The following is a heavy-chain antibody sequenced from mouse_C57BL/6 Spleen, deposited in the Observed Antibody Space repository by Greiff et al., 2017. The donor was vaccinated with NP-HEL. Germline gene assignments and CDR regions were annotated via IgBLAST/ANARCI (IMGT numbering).Heavy chain of an antibody. J-gene: IGHJ4*01. CDR1: GYTFTSYG. CDR2: IYIGNGYT. D-gene: IGHD2-5*01. V-gene: IGHV1-58*01. Sequence: EVKLMESGAELVRPGSSVKMSCKTSGYTFTSYGINWVKQRPGQGLEWIGYIYIGNGYTEYNEKFKGKATLTSDTSSSTAYMQLSSLTSEDSAIYFCARPLYYSKGDLYAMDYWGQGTSVTVSS. CDR3: ARPLYYSKGDLYAMDY.